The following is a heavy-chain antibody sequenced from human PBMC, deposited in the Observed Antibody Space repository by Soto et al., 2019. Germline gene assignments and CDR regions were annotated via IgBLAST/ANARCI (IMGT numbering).Heavy chain of an antibody. CDR1: GYSISSGNY. D-gene: IGHD2-2*01. Sequence: PSETLSLTCAVSGYSISSGNYWAWIRQPPGRGLEWIGSLYHIGSTHYNTSLKSRVTISVDTSKNHFSLELSSVTAADTAIYYCRSSTSCYDESCVDVWGQGTMVTRLL. V-gene: IGHV4-38-2*01. J-gene: IGHJ6*02. CDR3: RSSTSCYDESCVDV. CDR2: LYHIGST.